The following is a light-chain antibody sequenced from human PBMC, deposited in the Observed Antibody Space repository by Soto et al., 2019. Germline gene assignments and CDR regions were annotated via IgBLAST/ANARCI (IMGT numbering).Light chain of an antibody. V-gene: IGKV3-11*01. CDR1: QSVSSS. Sequence: EIVLTQSPATLSLSPGERATLSCRASQSVSSSLAWYQQKPGQAPRLLIYDASNRATGIPARFSGSGSATDFTLTIRSLEPEDFAVYYCQHRSNLPPTFGQGTKVEIK. CDR3: QHRSNLPPT. CDR2: DAS. J-gene: IGKJ1*01.